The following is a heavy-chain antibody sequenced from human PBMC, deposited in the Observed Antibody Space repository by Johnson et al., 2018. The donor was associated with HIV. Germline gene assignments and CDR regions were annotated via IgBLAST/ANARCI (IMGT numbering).Heavy chain of an antibody. CDR3: ARVNEDLLYAFDI. V-gene: IGHV3-30-3*01. D-gene: IGHD1-1*01. CDR2: ISSDVSNK. Sequence: QVQLVESGGGVVQPGRSLRLSCAASGFTFSSFAMHWVRQAPGKGLEWVAVISSDVSNKYYADSVKGRFTISRDNSKNTLYLQMNSLRAEDTAVYYCARVNEDLLYAFDIWGQGTKVTVSS. J-gene: IGHJ3*02. CDR1: GFTFSSFA.